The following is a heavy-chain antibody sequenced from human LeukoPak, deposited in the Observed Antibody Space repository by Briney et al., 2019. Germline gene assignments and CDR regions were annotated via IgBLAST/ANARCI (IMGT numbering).Heavy chain of an antibody. CDR1: GFTFSTYA. CDR2: ISYDGSNK. J-gene: IGHJ3*02. Sequence: GRSLRLSCAASGFTFSTYAMHWVRQAPGKGLEWVAVISYDGSNKYYADSVKGRFTISRDNSKNTLYLQMNSLRAEDTAVYYCARDPSQTGTLPSDIWGQGTMVTVSS. CDR3: ARDPSQTGTLPSDI. V-gene: IGHV3-30*04. D-gene: IGHD1-1*01.